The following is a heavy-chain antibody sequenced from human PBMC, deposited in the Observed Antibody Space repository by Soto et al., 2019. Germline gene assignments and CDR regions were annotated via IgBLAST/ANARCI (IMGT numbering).Heavy chain of an antibody. CDR2: ISGSGANT. D-gene: IGHD3-22*01. Sequence: EVQLLESGGGLVQPGGSLRLSCAASGFTFSTYAMSWLRQAPGKGLEWVSGISGSGANTYYVDSVKGRFTISRDNSKNTLYLQMNSLRAEDTAVYYCAKDLFGNYADYFDYWGQGTLVTVSS. J-gene: IGHJ4*02. CDR1: GFTFSTYA. V-gene: IGHV3-23*01. CDR3: AKDLFGNYADYFDY.